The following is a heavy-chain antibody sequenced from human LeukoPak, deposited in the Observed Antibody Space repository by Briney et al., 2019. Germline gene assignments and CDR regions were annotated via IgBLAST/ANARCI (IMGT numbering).Heavy chain of an antibody. D-gene: IGHD2-2*01. V-gene: IGHV4-30-2*01. CDR2: IYHSGST. CDR1: GGSISSGDYY. CDR3: ARVKKYCSSTSCHVNWFDP. J-gene: IGHJ5*02. Sequence: SETLSLTCTVSGGSISSGDYYWSWIRQPPGKGLEWIGYIYHSGSTYYNPSLKSRVTISVDRSKNQFSLKLSSVTAADTAVYYCARVKKYCSSTSCHVNWFDPWGQGTLVTVSS.